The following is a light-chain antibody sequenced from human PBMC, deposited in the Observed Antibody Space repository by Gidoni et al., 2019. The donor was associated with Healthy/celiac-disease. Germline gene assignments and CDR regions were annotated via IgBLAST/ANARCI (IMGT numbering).Light chain of an antibody. J-gene: IGKJ5*01. Sequence: DIQMTQSPSTLPASVGDRVTITCRASQSISSWLAWYQQNPGKAPKLLIYDASSLESGVPSRFSGSGSGTEFTLTISSLQPDDFATYYCQQYNSFVTFXXXTRLEIK. CDR2: DAS. CDR3: QQYNSFVT. V-gene: IGKV1-5*01. CDR1: QSISSW.